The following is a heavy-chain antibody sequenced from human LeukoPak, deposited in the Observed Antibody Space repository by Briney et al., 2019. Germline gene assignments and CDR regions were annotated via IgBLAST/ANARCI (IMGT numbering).Heavy chain of an antibody. Sequence: SETLSLTCTVSGGSISSSTDYWGWIRQPPGKGLEWIGTIYYSGPTYYNPSLKSRVTISVDTSKNQFSLKLTSVTAADTAVYYCARTTEGGYTYGYFYYYYMDVWGKGTTVTISS. CDR1: GGSISSSTDY. CDR3: ARTTEGGYTYGYFYYYYMDV. CDR2: IYYSGPT. J-gene: IGHJ6*03. V-gene: IGHV4-39*07. D-gene: IGHD5-18*01.